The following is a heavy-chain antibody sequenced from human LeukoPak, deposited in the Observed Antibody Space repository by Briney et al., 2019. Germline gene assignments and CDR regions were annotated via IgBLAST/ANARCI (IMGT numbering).Heavy chain of an antibody. CDR3: ATDSGNTARGFDY. CDR1: GGTFSGYY. J-gene: IGHJ4*02. CDR2: SNDSGGT. V-gene: IGHV4-34*08. Sequence: SETLSLTCAVYGGTFSGYYWSWIRQPPGKRLEWVGESNDSGGTNYNPSLKSRVTISADKSKNQVSLKLTSVTAADTAVYYCATDSGNTARGFDYWGQGTLVTVSS. D-gene: IGHD1-26*01.